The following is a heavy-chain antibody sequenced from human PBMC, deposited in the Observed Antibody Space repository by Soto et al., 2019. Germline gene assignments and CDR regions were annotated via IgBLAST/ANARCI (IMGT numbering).Heavy chain of an antibody. V-gene: IGHV3-48*01. J-gene: IGHJ4*02. CDR3: AREGYRDLDY. CDR2: ISSLSSSL. CDR1: GFTFSSYS. Sequence: VQLVESGGGLVQPGGSLRLSCAASGFTFSSYSMSWVRQAPGKGLGWFSYISSLSSSLYYADSVKGRFTISRDNAKNSMVLQMNNLRAEDTAVYYCAREGYRDLDYWGQGTLVTVSS. D-gene: IGHD5-12*01.